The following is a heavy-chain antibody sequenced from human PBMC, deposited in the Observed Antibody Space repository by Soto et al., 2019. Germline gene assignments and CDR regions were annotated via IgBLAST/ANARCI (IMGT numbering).Heavy chain of an antibody. CDR2: IFYSGTA. V-gene: IGHV4-30-4*01. J-gene: IGHJ3*01. Sequence: QVQLQEAGPGLVKPSQTLSLTCIVSGGSISSGNHFWSWIRQPPGKGLEWIGYIFYSGTAHYNSSLKSRFTISIDTSKNQFSLNLSSVTAADTAMYYCCREVITPVHQGADDAFDLWGQGTMVTVSS. D-gene: IGHD2-15*01. CDR1: GGSISSGNHF. CDR3: CREVITPVHQGADDAFDL.